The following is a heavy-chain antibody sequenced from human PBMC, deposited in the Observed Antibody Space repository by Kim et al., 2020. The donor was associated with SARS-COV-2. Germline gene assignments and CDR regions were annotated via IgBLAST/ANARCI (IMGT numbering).Heavy chain of an antibody. CDR3: SRGLYDY. J-gene: IGHJ4*02. V-gene: IGHV3-49*02. D-gene: IGHD3-16*01. CDR2: GGKT. Sequence: GGKTEHAASVKGKFTISRDDSRSVAYLQMNSLQTEDTAVYYCSRGLYDYWGQGTLVTVSS.